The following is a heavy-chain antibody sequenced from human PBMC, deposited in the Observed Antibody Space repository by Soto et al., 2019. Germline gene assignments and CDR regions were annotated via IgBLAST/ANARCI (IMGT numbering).Heavy chain of an antibody. Sequence: EGQLVESGGGLVQPGGSLRLSCTASGLTLSPYWMNGFPQAPGKGLDWVSLINPDGGTTTYAESVKGRFTIFRDNAKNTVYLQMTSLRVEDTAVYYCARDLRGSPDYWGQGTLVTVSS. D-gene: IGHD1-26*01. CDR2: INPDGGTT. J-gene: IGHJ4*02. CDR3: ARDLRGSPDY. V-gene: IGHV3-74*03. CDR1: GLTLSPYW.